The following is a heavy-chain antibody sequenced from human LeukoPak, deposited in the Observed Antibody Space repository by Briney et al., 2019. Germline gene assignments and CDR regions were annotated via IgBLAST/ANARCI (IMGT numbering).Heavy chain of an antibody. Sequence: GGSLRLSCAASGFTFSSYSMNWVRQAPGKGLEWVSSISSSSSYIYYADSVKGRFTISRHNAKNSLYLQMNGLRAEDTAAHDCAKYEYCSSTSCYRLAISYYYYYYMDVWGKGTTVTVSS. V-gene: IGHV3-21*01. CDR1: GFTFSSYS. J-gene: IGHJ6*03. D-gene: IGHD2-2*01. CDR3: AKYEYCSSTSCYRLAISYYYYYYMDV. CDR2: ISSSSSYI.